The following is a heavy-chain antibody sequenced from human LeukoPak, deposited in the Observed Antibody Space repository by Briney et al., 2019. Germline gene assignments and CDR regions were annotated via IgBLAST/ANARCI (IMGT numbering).Heavy chain of an antibody. Sequence: ASVNVSCKASGYTLTGYYMHWVRQAPGQGLEWMGWINPNSGGTNYAQKFQGRVTMTRDTSISTAYMELSRLRSDDTAVYYCARSPPTGYSSSWGVGDYWGQGTLVTVSS. CDR3: ARSPPTGYSSSWGVGDY. J-gene: IGHJ4*02. CDR1: GYTLTGYY. V-gene: IGHV1-2*02. CDR2: INPNSGGT. D-gene: IGHD6-13*01.